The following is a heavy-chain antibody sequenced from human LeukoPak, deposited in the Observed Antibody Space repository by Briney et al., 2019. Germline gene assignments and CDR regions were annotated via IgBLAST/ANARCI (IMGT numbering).Heavy chain of an antibody. D-gene: IGHD3-22*01. CDR3: ARTFYYDTSGGENWFDP. J-gene: IGHJ5*02. CDR1: GYTFTGYY. CDR2: INPNSGGT. V-gene: IGHV1-2*02. Sequence: ASVKVSCNAYGYTFTGYYTHWVRQAPGQGLEWMGCINPNSGGTNYAQKFQGRVTMTRDTSISTAYMELSRLRSDDTAVYYCARTFYYDTSGGENWFDPWGQGTLVTVSS.